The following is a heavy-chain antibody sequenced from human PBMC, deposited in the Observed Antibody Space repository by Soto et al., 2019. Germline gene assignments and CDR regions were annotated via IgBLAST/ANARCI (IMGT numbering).Heavy chain of an antibody. J-gene: IGHJ6*02. V-gene: IGHV3-23*01. Sequence: EVQLLESGGGLVQPGGSLRLSCAASGFTFSSYAMSWVRQAPGKGLEWVSAISGSGGSTYYADSVKGRFTISRDNSKKTLYLQMISLRAEDTAVYYCAKDEVGAGYSDYYGMDVWGQGTTVTVSS. D-gene: IGHD1-26*01. CDR2: ISGSGGST. CDR3: AKDEVGAGYSDYYGMDV. CDR1: GFTFSSYA.